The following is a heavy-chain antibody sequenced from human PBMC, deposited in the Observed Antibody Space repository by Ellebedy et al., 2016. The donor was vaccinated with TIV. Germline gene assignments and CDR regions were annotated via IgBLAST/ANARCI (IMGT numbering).Heavy chain of an antibody. D-gene: IGHD5-24*01. CDR1: GFSFSTHY. V-gene: IGHV1-46*04. Sequence: ASVKVSCKASGFSFSTHYMHWVRQAPGQGLEWMGMIDPTSGRANYAQTLQGRVTMTADTSARTVYMELNSLRSQDTAVYYCARRQFYMSDCWGQGTLVTVSS. CDR2: IDPTSGRA. CDR3: ARRQFYMSDC. J-gene: IGHJ4*02.